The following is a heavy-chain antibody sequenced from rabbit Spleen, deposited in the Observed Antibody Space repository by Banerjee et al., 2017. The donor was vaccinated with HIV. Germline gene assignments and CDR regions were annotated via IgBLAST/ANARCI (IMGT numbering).Heavy chain of an antibody. V-gene: IGHV1S45*01. CDR1: GFSFSDRDV. Sequence: QEQLEESGGGLVKPGGSLALTCKASGFSFSDRDVMCWVRQAPGKGLEWIACINTATGKAVYASWAKGRFTISKTSSTTVTLQMTSLTVADTATYFCARDTGSSFSSYGMDLWGPGTLVTVS. CDR3: ARDTGSSFSSYGMDL. CDR2: INTATGKA. J-gene: IGHJ6*01. D-gene: IGHD8-1*01.